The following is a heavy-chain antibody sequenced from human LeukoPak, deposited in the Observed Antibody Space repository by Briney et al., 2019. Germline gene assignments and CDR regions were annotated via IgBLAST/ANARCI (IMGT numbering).Heavy chain of an antibody. CDR1: GYTFTGYY. D-gene: IGHD3-10*01. J-gene: IGHJ4*02. CDR2: INPNSGGT. CDR3: ARDSYYYGSGSYSRDFDY. V-gene: IGHV1-2*02. Sequence: ASVKVSCKASGYTFTGYYMHWVRQAPGQGLEWMGWINPNSGGTNYAQKFQGRVTMTRDTSISTAYMELSRLRSDDTAVYYCARDSYYYGSGSYSRDFDYWGQGTLVTVSS.